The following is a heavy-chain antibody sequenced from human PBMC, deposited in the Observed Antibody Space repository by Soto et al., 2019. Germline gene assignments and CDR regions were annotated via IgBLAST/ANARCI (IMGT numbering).Heavy chain of an antibody. CDR1: GVTYTRYS. V-gene: IGHV3-21*06. Sequence: PGGSLGLSCAASGVTYTRYSMNWVRQAPGKGLEWVSSISSTTNYIYYGDSMKGRFTISRDNAKNSLYLEMNSLRAEDTAVYYCARESEDLTSNFDYWGQGTLVT. CDR2: ISSTTNYI. J-gene: IGHJ4*02. CDR3: ARESEDLTSNFDY.